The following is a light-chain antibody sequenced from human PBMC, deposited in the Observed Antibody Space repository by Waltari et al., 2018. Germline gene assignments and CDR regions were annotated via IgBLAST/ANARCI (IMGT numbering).Light chain of an antibody. V-gene: IGKV1-5*03. Sequence: DIQMTQSPSTLSASVGDSVTISCRASRRIGSSFAWYQQKPGKAPNLLIYEKFHLQSGVPSRFSGNASGTEFSLIISSLQPHDSAVYYCQQYAESPLTFGRGTKLKIK. CDR1: RRIGSS. CDR3: QQYAESPLT. J-gene: IGKJ4*01. CDR2: EKF.